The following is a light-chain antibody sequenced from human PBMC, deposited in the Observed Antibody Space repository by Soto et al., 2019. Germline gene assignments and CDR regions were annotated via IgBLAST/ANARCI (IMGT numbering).Light chain of an antibody. J-gene: IGLJ3*02. Sequence: QSVLTQPASVSGSPGQSISISCTGSSSDVGAYNYVAWYQQKPGKAPKLLIYEVDNRPSGISHRFSGYKSGNTASLTISGLQTEDEADYYCSSYTVINTAVFGGGTKVTVL. CDR3: SSYTVINTAV. CDR1: SSDVGAYNY. CDR2: EVD. V-gene: IGLV2-14*01.